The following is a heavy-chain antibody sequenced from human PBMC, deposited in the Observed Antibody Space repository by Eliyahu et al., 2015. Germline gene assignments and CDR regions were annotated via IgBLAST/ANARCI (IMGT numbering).Heavy chain of an antibody. V-gene: IGHV3-15*01. CDR2: IKTKTDSGTP. CDR1: GXPFKNAW. CDR3: LGYDFGSGYTD. D-gene: IGHD3-3*01. Sequence: EGQVVESGGGLVKPGGSLRLSCAASGXPFKNAWMSWVRQAPGKGLEWVGRIKTKTDSGTPEYAAPVKGRFTISRDDSEKTMYLEMNSLKTEDTAVYYCLGYDFGSGYTDWGQGTLVTVSS. J-gene: IGHJ4*02.